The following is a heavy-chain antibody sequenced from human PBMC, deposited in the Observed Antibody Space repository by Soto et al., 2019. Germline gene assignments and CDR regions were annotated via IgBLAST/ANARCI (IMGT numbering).Heavy chain of an antibody. CDR3: ARQEGDSGYDTYYYYGMDV. D-gene: IGHD5-12*01. CDR1: GGSISSSNYY. CDR2: FHYSGIT. Sequence: SETLSLTCTVSGGSISSSNYYWGWIRQRPGKGLEWIGSFHYSGITYYNPSLKSRVTISVDTSKNQFSLKLSSVTAADTAVYYCARQEGDSGYDTYYYYGMDVWGQGTTVTVSS. V-gene: IGHV4-39*01. J-gene: IGHJ6*02.